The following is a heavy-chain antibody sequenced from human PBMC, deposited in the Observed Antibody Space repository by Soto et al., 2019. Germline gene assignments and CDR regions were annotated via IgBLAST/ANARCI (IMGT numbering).Heavy chain of an antibody. J-gene: IGHJ6*02. CDR1: GFTFSSYS. Sequence: GGSLRLSCAASGFTFSSYSMNWVRQAPGKGLEWVSSISSSSYIYYADSVKGRFTISRDNAKNSLYLQMNSLRAEDTAVYYCARFYYDSSGYLPSPYYYYYGMDVWGQGTTVTVSS. D-gene: IGHD3-22*01. V-gene: IGHV3-21*01. CDR2: ISSSSYI. CDR3: ARFYYDSSGYLPSPYYYYYGMDV.